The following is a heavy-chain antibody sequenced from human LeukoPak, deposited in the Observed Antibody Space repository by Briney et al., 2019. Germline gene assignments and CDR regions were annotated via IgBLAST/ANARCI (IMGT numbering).Heavy chain of an antibody. CDR2: IYYSGST. CDR3: ARDGVNYYDISGYDI. Sequence: PSETLSLTCAVYGGSFSGYYWSWIRQPPGKGLELIGYIYYSGSTNYNPSLKSRVTISVDTSKNQFSLKLSSLTAADTAVYYCARDGVNYYDISGYDIWGRGTLVTVSS. D-gene: IGHD3-22*01. J-gene: IGHJ4*02. V-gene: IGHV4-59*01. CDR1: GGSFSGYY.